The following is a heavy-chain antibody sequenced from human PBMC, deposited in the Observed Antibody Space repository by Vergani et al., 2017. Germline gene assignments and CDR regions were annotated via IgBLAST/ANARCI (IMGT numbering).Heavy chain of an antibody. CDR2: ISSSSSYI. CDR3: AAGDFRAYMDV. CDR1: GFTFSSYS. V-gene: IGHV3-21*01. Sequence: EVQLVESGGGLVKPGGSLRLSCAASGFTFSSYSMNWVRQAPGKGLEWVSSISSSSSYIYYADSVKGRFTISRDNAKNSLYLQMNSLRAEDTAVYYCAAGDFRAYMDVWGKGTTVTVSS. J-gene: IGHJ6*03. D-gene: IGHD1-26*01.